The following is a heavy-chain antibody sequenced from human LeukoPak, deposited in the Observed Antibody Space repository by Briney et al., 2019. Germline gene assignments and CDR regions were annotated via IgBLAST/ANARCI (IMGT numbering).Heavy chain of an antibody. CDR2: ISSSSSTI. D-gene: IGHD3-22*01. Sequence: GGSLRLSCAASGFTFSSYSMNWVRQAPGKGLEWVSYISSSSSTIYYADSVKGRFTISRDNAKNSLYLQMNSLRAEGTAVYYCARGPVSSSGFFDYWGQGTLVTVSS. CDR3: ARGPVSSSGFFDY. J-gene: IGHJ4*02. V-gene: IGHV3-48*01. CDR1: GFTFSSYS.